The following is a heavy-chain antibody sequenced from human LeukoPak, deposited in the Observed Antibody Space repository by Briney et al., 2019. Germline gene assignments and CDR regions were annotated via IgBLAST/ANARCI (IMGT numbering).Heavy chain of an antibody. CDR1: GGSISSGDYY. D-gene: IGHD3-10*01. CDR2: IYYSGST. CDR3: ATAYGSGTYYFDY. Sequence: PSETLSLTCTVSGGSISSGDYYWSWIRQPPGKGLEWIGYIYYSGSTYYNPSLKSRVTISVDTSKNQFSLKLSSVTAADTAVYYCATAYGSGTYYFDYWGQGTLVTVSS. V-gene: IGHV4-30-4*01. J-gene: IGHJ4*02.